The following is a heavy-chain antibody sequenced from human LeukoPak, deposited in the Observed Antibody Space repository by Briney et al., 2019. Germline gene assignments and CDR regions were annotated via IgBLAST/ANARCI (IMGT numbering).Heavy chain of an antibody. CDR2: IYYSGST. CDR3: AREGACSSSSIHWFDP. V-gene: IGHV4-39*07. J-gene: IGHJ5*02. CDR1: GGSISSSSYY. Sequence: SETLSLTCTVSGGSISSSSYYWGWIRQPPGKGLEWIGSIYYSGSTYYNPSLKSRVTISVDTSKNQFSLKLSSVTAADTAVYYCAREGACSSSSIHWFDPWGQGTLVTVSS. D-gene: IGHD6-6*01.